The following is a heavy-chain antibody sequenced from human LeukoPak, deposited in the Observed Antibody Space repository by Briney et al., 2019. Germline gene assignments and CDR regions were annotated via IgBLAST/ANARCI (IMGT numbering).Heavy chain of an antibody. V-gene: IGHV3-23*01. D-gene: IGHD6-19*01. Sequence: GGSLRLSCAASGFTFSSYAMSWVRQAPGKGLEWVSAISGSGGSTYYADSVKGRFTISRDNPKNTLYLQMNSLRAEDTAVYYCANLYVAVAGTDYWGQGTLVTVSS. J-gene: IGHJ4*02. CDR3: ANLYVAVAGTDY. CDR1: GFTFSSYA. CDR2: ISGSGGST.